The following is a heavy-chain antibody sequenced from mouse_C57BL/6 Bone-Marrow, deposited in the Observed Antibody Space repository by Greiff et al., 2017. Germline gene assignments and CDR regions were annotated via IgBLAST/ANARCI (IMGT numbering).Heavy chain of an antibody. V-gene: IGHV1-50*01. D-gene: IGHD2-4*01. J-gene: IGHJ1*03. Sequence: QVQLQQPGAELVKPGASVKLSCKASGYTFTSYWMQWVKQRPGQGLEWIGEIDPSDSYTNYNQKFKGKAPLTVDTSSSTAYMQLSSLTSEDSAVYYCARGYYDYDEYWYFDVWGTGTTVTVSS. CDR3: ARGYYDYDEYWYFDV. CDR1: GYTFTSYW. CDR2: IDPSDSYT.